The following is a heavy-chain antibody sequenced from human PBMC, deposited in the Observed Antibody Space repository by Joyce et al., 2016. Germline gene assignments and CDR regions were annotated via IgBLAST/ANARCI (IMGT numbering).Heavy chain of an antibody. D-gene: IGHD2-15*01. J-gene: IGHJ3*02. CDR3: AREVVGILTGPGYLDI. V-gene: IGHV3-74*03. Sequence: EVQLVESGGGLVQPGESLRLSCAASGFTFSNYWMHWVRQAPGKGVVWVSRINSDGSRIMYADYVKGRLTIYRDNAKNTLYLQVNSLRGEDTAVYYCAREVVGILTGPGYLDIWGQGTMVTVSS. CDR2: INSDGSRI. CDR1: GFTFSNYW.